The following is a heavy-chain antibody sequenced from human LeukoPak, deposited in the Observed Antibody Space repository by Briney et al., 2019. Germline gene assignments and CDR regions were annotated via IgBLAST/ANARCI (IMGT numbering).Heavy chain of an antibody. CDR2: IWYDGSNK. CDR1: GFTFSSYG. V-gene: IGHV3-33*01. D-gene: IGHD2-21*01. CDR3: ARVDGISNWFDP. J-gene: IGHJ5*02. Sequence: SGGSLRLSCAASGFTFSSYGMHWVRQAPGKGLEWVAVIWYDGSNKYYADSVKGRFTISRDNSKNTLYLQMNSLRAEDTAVYYCARVDGISNWFDPWGQGTLVTVSS.